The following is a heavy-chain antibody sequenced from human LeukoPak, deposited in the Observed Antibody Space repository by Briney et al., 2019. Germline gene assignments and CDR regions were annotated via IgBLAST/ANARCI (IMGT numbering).Heavy chain of an antibody. CDR3: ARVPLWWFGELV. CDR1: GYTFTGYY. D-gene: IGHD3-10*01. V-gene: IGHV1-2*02. J-gene: IGHJ4*02. Sequence: ASVKVSCKASGYTFTGYYMHWVRQAPGQGLEWMGWINPNSGGTNYAQKFQGRVTMTRDTSISTAYMELSRLRSDDTAVYYCARVPLWWFGELVWGQGTLVTVSS. CDR2: INPNSGGT.